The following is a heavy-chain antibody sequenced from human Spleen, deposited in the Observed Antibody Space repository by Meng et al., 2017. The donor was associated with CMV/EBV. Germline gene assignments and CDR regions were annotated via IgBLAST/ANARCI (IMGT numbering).Heavy chain of an antibody. V-gene: IGHV3-30*02. Sequence: GESLKISCAASGFAFSSYGMHWVRQAPGKGLEWVVFIRFDGSEKYYADSVKGRFTISRDNSKNTLYLQMNSLRTEDTAVYYCVSSKAGHFYYYGLDVWGQGTTVTVSS. CDR3: VSSKAGHFYYYGLDV. J-gene: IGHJ6*02. CDR2: IRFDGSEK. CDR1: GFAFSSYG.